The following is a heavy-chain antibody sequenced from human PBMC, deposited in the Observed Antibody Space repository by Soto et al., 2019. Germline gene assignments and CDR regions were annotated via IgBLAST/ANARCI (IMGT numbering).Heavy chain of an antibody. J-gene: IGHJ4*02. CDR1: GGSISDYQ. Sequence: QVQLQESGPGLVKPSETLSLTCSISGGSISDYQWNWIRQPPGKRLEWIGYIYYSGITNYNPSLKSRLTRSLDTSTRQVSLRLRSVTAADTAVYYCARMRGLGEISPYLDYWGQGALVTVSS. CDR2: IYYSGIT. CDR3: ARMRGLGEISPYLDY. D-gene: IGHD3-16*02. V-gene: IGHV4-59*01.